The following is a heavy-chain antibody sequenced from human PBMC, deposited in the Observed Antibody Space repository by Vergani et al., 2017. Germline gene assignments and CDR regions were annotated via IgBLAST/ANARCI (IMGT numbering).Heavy chain of an antibody. CDR1: GYTLTELS. CDR2: FDPEDGET. V-gene: IGHV1-24*01. Sequence: QVQLVQSGAEVKKPGASVKVSCKVSGYTLTELSMHWVRQAPGKGLEWMGGFDPEDGETIYAQKFQGRVTMTEDTSTDTAYMELSSLRSEDTAVYYCATVKAGYSSSWNTLYYFDYWGQGTLVTVPS. CDR3: ATVKAGYSSSWNTLYYFDY. J-gene: IGHJ4*02. D-gene: IGHD6-13*01.